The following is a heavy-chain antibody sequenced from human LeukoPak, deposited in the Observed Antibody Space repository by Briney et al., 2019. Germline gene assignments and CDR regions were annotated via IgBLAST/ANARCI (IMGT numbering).Heavy chain of an antibody. CDR2: IYYSGST. CDR3: ARTYCSSTSCYTEDWFDP. V-gene: IGHV4-59*01. D-gene: IGHD2-2*02. J-gene: IGHJ5*02. Sequence: PSETLSLTCTVSGGSISSYYWSWIRQPPGKGLERIGYIYYSGSTNYNPSLKSRVTISVDTSKNQFSLKLSSVTAADTAVYYCARTYCSSTSCYTEDWFDPWGQGTLVTVSS. CDR1: GGSISSYY.